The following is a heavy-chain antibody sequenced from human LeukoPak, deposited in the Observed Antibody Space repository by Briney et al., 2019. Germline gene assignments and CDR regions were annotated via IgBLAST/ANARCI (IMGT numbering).Heavy chain of an antibody. CDR2: IRSKANSYAT. D-gene: IGHD6-19*01. V-gene: IGHV3-73*01. Sequence: GGSLRLSCAASGFTFSGSAMHWVRHASGKGLAWVGRIRSKANSYATAYAASVKGRFTISRDDSKNTAYLQMNSLKTEDTAVYYCTRPGIAVAGTGYYYYMVVWGKGTTVTVSS. CDR3: TRPGIAVAGTGYYYYMVV. CDR1: GFTFSGSA. J-gene: IGHJ6*03.